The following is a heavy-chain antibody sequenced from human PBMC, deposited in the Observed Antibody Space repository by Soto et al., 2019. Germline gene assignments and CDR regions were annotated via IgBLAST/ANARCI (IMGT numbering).Heavy chain of an antibody. CDR2: INKDGSQR. CDR3: VRELGLAY. D-gene: IGHD7-27*01. V-gene: IGHV3-7*03. CDR1: GFTLSNYW. Sequence: LRLSCAASGFTLSNYWMTWVRQAPGKGLEWVANINKDGSQRNYVDSVKGRFTIARDNGQNSLSLQINSLRVEDTAVYYCVRELGLAYWGQGALVTVSS. J-gene: IGHJ4*02.